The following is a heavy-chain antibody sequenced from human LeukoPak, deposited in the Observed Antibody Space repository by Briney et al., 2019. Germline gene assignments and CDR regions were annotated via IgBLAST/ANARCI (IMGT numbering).Heavy chain of an antibody. CDR3: ARVYYSSSYDYWYFDL. D-gene: IGHD6-13*01. J-gene: IGHJ2*01. CDR1: GGSISSSSYY. CDR2: IYYSGST. Sequence: SETLSLTCTVSGGSISSSSYYWGWIRQPPGKGLEWIGTIYYSGSTYYNPSLKSRVTISVDTSKNQFSLKLSSVTAADTAVYYCARVYYSSSYDYWYFDLWGRGTLVTVSS. V-gene: IGHV4-39*07.